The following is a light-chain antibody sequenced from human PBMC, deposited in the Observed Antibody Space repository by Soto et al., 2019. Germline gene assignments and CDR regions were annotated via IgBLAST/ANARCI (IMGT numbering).Light chain of an antibody. Sequence: EIVLTQSPATLSLSPGERATLSCRASQSVSSYLAWYQQKPGQAPRLLIYGASSRATGIPDRFSGSGSGTDFTLTISRLEPEDFAVYWCQQYDSSPRTFGQGTKVDIK. J-gene: IGKJ1*01. CDR3: QQYDSSPRT. V-gene: IGKV3-20*01. CDR2: GAS. CDR1: QSVSSY.